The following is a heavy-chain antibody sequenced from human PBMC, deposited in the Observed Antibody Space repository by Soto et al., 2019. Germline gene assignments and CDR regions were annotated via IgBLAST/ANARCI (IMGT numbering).Heavy chain of an antibody. CDR1: GFTFTSSA. Sequence: SVKVSCKASGFTFTSSAMQWVRQARGQRLEWIGKIVVGSGITNFAQKFQERVTITRDMSTSTAYMELSSLRSEDTAVYYCAAEGIYSGYDFAFDIWGQGTMVTVS. CDR3: AAEGIYSGYDFAFDI. D-gene: IGHD5-12*01. J-gene: IGHJ3*02. CDR2: IVVGSGIT. V-gene: IGHV1-58*02.